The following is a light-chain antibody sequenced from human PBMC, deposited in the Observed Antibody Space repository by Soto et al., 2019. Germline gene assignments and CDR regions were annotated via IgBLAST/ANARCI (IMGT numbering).Light chain of an antibody. CDR3: GSYAGSYVV. Sequence: QSVLTQPRSVSGSPGQSVTISCTETSSEIGGYNYVSWYQQHPDKAPKLMIYDVNKRPSGVPDRFSGSKSGNTASLTISGIQTEDEGDDYCGSYAGSYVVFGGGTKLTVL. CDR2: DVN. CDR1: SSEIGGYNY. V-gene: IGLV2-11*01. J-gene: IGLJ2*01.